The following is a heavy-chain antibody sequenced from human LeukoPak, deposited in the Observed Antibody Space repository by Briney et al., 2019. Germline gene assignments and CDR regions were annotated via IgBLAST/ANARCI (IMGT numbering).Heavy chain of an antibody. CDR1: GLTFTSYA. Sequence: GGSLRLSCAASGLTFTSYAMSWVRQSPGKGLEWVSFISGSGGYTYYADSVKGRFTISRDNSNNTLSLQMNSLRAEDTAVYYCAKAAYYDSTPVDYWGQGTLVTVSS. CDR2: ISGSGGYT. J-gene: IGHJ4*02. CDR3: AKAAYYDSTPVDY. D-gene: IGHD3-22*01. V-gene: IGHV3-23*01.